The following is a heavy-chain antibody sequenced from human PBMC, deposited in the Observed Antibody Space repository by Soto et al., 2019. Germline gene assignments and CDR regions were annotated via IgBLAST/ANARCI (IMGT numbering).Heavy chain of an antibody. D-gene: IGHD7-27*01. J-gene: IGHJ4*02. V-gene: IGHV3-21*06. CDR3: VGTHDSLDY. CDR2: IASNGQT. CDR1: QITFINYY. Sequence: GGSLRLSCAASQITFINYYMNWIRQAPGKGLEWVSSIASNGQTFYTDSVKGRFTISRDNAKNSLYLQMNSLRAEDTALYYCVGTHDSLDYWGQGTLVTVSS.